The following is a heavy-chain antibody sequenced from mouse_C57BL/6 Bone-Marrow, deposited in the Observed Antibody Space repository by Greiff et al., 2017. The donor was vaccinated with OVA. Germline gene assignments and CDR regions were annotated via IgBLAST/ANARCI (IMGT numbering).Heavy chain of an antibody. CDR3: ARAKREGFNTIY. CDR1: GYTFTSYW. Sequence: QVQLQQPGAELVKPGASVKLSCKASGYTFTSYWMQWVKQRPGQGLEWIGVIDPSDCYPTSNQKFKGKATLTVDNSSSTAYMQLSSLTSEDSAVYYCARAKREGFNTIYWGQGTTLTVSS. CDR2: IDPSDCYP. D-gene: IGHD1-1*02. J-gene: IGHJ2*01. V-gene: IGHV1-50*01.